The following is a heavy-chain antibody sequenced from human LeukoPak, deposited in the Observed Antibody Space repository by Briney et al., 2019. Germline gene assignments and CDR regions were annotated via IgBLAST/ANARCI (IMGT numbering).Heavy chain of an antibody. J-gene: IGHJ4*02. CDR1: GGIFSSYA. CDR2: IIPIFGSA. Sequence: ASVKVSCKASGGIFSSYAINWVRQAPGQGLEWMGRIIPIFGSANSAQKFQGRVTITADKSTRTAYMEMSSLRSEDTALYYCAKGSRLREGGSYRFWGQGTLVTVSS. CDR3: AKGSRLREGGSYRF. V-gene: IGHV1-69*06. D-gene: IGHD3-16*02.